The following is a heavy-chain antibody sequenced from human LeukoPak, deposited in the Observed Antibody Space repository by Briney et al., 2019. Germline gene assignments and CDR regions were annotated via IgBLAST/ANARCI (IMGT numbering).Heavy chain of an antibody. CDR3: AGGYYSSSWYLTFDY. CDR1: GGSISSSSYY. J-gene: IGHJ4*02. D-gene: IGHD6-13*01. Sequence: SETLSLTCTVSGGSISSSSYYWGWIRQPPGKGLEWIGSIYYSGNTYYNPSLKSRVTISLDTSKSHFSLKLSSVTAADTAVYYCAGGYYSSSWYLTFDYWGQGTLVTVSS. CDR2: IYYSGNT. V-gene: IGHV4-39*07.